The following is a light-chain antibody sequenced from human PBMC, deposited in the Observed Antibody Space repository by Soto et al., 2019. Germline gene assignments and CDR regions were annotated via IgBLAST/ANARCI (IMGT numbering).Light chain of an antibody. Sequence: IQMTQSPSARAALAGDTVTSTCRASQGISTLLAWYQQKPGKAPKSLIYFASSLQSGVPSRFTGSGSGIDFTLTISSLQPEDFATYYCQQYHSYPITFGQGTKLEIK. CDR1: QGISTL. CDR2: FAS. J-gene: IGKJ5*01. CDR3: QQYHSYPIT. V-gene: IGKV1D-16*01.